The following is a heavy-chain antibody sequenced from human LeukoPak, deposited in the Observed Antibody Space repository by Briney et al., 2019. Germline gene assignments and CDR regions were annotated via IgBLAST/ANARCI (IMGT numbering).Heavy chain of an antibody. CDR2: ISSDGGST. CDR1: GITFSNYD. J-gene: IGHJ2*01. V-gene: IGHV3-64*01. D-gene: IGHD2/OR15-2a*01. CDR3: ARGRREGNSRYFYL. Sequence: GGYLSFSCAASGITFSNYDMHWVRQGPGKGLECISTISSDGGSTYYANSVKGRFTISSDNSKNTLYIQMGSLKAEDIVVDYCARGRREGNSRYFYLWVRGTRVTVSS.